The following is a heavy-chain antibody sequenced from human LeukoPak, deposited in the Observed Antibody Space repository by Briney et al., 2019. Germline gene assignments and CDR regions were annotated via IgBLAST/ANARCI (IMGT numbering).Heavy chain of an antibody. CDR3: AKDGDDWSKGY. D-gene: IGHD3-3*01. CDR1: GFTFSSYA. Sequence: GGSLRLSCAASGFTFSSYAMSWVRQAPGKGLEWVSAINGSGGSTYYADSVKGRFTISRDNSKNTLYLQMNSLRAEDTAVYYCAKDGDDWSKGYWGQGTLVTVSS. J-gene: IGHJ4*02. CDR2: INGSGGST. V-gene: IGHV3-23*01.